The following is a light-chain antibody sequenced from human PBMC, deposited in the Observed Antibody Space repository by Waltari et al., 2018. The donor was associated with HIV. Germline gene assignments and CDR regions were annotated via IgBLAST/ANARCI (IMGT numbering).Light chain of an antibody. CDR1: SSNIGSNT. J-gene: IGLJ2*01. Sequence: QSVLTQPASVSGTPGQRVTISCSGSSSNIGSNTVSWYHQLPGAAPKLFIFGDDLRAWGVPDRFSGSKSGPSASRAISGLQFEDEAFYFCGVWDDSLSGQAVFGGGTMLTVL. CDR2: GDD. CDR3: GVWDDSLSGQAV. V-gene: IGLV1-44*01.